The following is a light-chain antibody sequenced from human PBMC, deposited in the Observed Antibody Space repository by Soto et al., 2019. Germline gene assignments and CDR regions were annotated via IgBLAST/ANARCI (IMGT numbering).Light chain of an antibody. CDR3: QQSYTTPRLS. CDR1: QSITNF. CDR2: AAS. Sequence: DIQMTQSPSSLSASVGDKLTITCRANQSITNFLNWYQKKPGEVPKLLIYAASRLESGVPSRFSGSGSGTDFALTINSLQPEEFATYYCQQSYTTPRLSFGGGPRVEFK. V-gene: IGKV1-39*01. J-gene: IGKJ4*01.